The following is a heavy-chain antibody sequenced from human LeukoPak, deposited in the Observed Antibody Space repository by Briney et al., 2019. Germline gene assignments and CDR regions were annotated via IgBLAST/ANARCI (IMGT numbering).Heavy chain of an antibody. V-gene: IGHV3-53*01. CDR3: ARASYDILTGYYGAFDI. Sequence: GGSLRLSCAASGFTFSSNYMSWVRQAPGKGLEWVSVIYSGGSTYYADSVKGRFTISRDNSKNTLYLQMNSLRAEDTAVYYCARASYDILTGYYGAFDIWGQGTMVTVSS. CDR1: GFTFSSNY. CDR2: IYSGGST. J-gene: IGHJ3*02. D-gene: IGHD3-9*01.